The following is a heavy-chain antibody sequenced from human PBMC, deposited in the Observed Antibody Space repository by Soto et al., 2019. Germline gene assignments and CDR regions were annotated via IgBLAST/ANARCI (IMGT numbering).Heavy chain of an antibody. Sequence: ASVKVSCKASGGTFNNYPITWVRQAPGEGLEWMGGSIPIFGTANYAQKFQGRVTVGVDESTSTAYMELSSLRSEDTAVYYCARGRGYSGDDHYYYFDMDVWGQGTTVTVSS. D-gene: IGHD5-12*01. CDR2: SIPIFGTA. J-gene: IGHJ6*02. CDR1: GGTFNNYP. CDR3: ARGRGYSGDDHYYYFDMDV. V-gene: IGHV1-69*13.